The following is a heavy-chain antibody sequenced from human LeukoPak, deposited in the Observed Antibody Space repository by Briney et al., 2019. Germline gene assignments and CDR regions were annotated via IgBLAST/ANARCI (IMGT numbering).Heavy chain of an antibody. D-gene: IGHD2-15*01. CDR1: GGSISSYY. J-gene: IGHJ6*04. CDR3: ARVLNDCSGGSCYVGLSDYYYYGMDV. Sequence: SETLSLTCTVSGGSISSYYWGWIRQPPGKGLEWFGYIYYSGSTTYNPPLNSRVTISVDTSKSQFSLKLSSVTAADTAVYYCARVLNDCSGGSCYVGLSDYYYYGMDVWGKGTTVTVSS. CDR2: IYYSGST. V-gene: IGHV4-59*01.